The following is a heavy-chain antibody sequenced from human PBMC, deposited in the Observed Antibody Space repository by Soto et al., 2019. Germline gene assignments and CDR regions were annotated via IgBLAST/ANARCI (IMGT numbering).Heavy chain of an antibody. J-gene: IGHJ4*02. CDR3: AKDRRAGGNSAFYFDF. CDR1: GFKFSNYA. V-gene: IGHV3-23*01. D-gene: IGHD3-16*01. CDR2: ISATGGGT. Sequence: PXGSLQLSCAASGFKFSNYAMSGFRQAPGKGLEWVSLISATGGGTYYADSVKGRFTISRDNSHNTLYLQVHSLTAEDTAVYYCAKDRRAGGNSAFYFDFWGQGAQVTVSS.